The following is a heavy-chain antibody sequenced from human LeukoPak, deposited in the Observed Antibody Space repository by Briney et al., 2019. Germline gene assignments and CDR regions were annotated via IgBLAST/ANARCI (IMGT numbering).Heavy chain of an antibody. J-gene: IGHJ6*03. Sequence: PGGSLRLSCAASGFTFDDYGMSWVRQPPGKGLEWVAGINWNGGSTGYADSVKGRFTISRDNAKNSLYLQMNSLRADHTAFYYSAREGSCSGGGCYAVAGYMDVWGKGTTVTVSS. V-gene: IGHV3-20*04. D-gene: IGHD2-15*01. CDR1: GFTFDDYG. CDR3: AREGSCSGGGCYAVAGYMDV. CDR2: INWNGGST.